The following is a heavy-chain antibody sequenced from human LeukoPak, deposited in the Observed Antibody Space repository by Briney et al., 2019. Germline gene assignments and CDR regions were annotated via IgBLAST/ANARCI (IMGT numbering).Heavy chain of an antibody. CDR3: ARGRVGDQFRYCLDY. D-gene: IGHD3-16*01. J-gene: IGHJ4*02. Sequence: ASVKVSCKPSGYTFTSNDINWVRQAPGQGLEWMGWMNPTSGNTGYAERFQGRVTMTRDTAISTAYMELSSLRFEDTAVYYCARGRVGDQFRYCLDYWGQGTLVTVSS. V-gene: IGHV1-8*01. CDR1: GYTFTSND. CDR2: MNPTSGNT.